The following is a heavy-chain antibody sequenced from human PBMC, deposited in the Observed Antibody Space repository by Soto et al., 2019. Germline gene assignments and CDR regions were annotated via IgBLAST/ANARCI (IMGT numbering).Heavy chain of an antibody. CDR3: ARESGGTYCGGDCYPSHFDY. CDR1: GGSIRSGGYY. CDR2: IYYSGST. Sequence: QVQLQESGPGLVKPSQTLSLTCTVSGGSIRSGGYYWSWIRQHPGKGLEWIGYIYYSGSTYYNPSLKSRVTISVDTSKNQFSLKLSSVTAADTAVYYCARESGGTYCGGDCYPSHFDYWGQGTLVTVSS. V-gene: IGHV4-31*03. D-gene: IGHD2-21*02. J-gene: IGHJ4*02.